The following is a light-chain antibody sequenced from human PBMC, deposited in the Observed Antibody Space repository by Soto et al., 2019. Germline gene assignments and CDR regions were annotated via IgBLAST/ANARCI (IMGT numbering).Light chain of an antibody. CDR3: QSFDNNNRV. CDR1: SGSIASNY. J-gene: IGLJ3*02. V-gene: IGLV6-57*02. CDR2: EDN. Sequence: NFMLTQPHSLSESPGKTVTISCTGSSGSIASNYVQWYQQRPGSAPTTVIYEDNLRPSGVPDRFSGSIDSSSNSASLTISGLKTEDEADYYCQSFDNNNRVFGGGTKLTVL.